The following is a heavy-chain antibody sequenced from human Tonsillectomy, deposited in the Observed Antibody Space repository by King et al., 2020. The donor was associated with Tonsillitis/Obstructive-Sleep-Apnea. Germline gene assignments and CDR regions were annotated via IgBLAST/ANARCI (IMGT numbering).Heavy chain of an antibody. D-gene: IGHD2-21*01. CDR1: GYSFTSYW. CDR2: IYPGDSDS. J-gene: IGHJ4*01. V-gene: IGHV5-51*03. CDR3: ARXXXPAHPFCGWXN. Sequence: DVQLVESXAEVKKPGESLKISCNGSGYSFTSYWIXWVRQMPGKGLEWMGSIYPGDSDSRYSPSFQGQVTISVDKSISTAYLQWNSLRASDTAMFYCARXXXPAHPFCGWXNWXXGTLVTVXX.